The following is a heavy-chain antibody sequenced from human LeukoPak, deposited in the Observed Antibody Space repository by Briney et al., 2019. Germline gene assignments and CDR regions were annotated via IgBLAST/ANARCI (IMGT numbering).Heavy chain of an antibody. CDR3: ARGLGPIAVFDP. J-gene: IGHJ5*02. CDR2: IYTSGST. V-gene: IGHV4-61*02. D-gene: IGHD6-6*01. CDR1: GGSISSGSYY. Sequence: SSETLSLTCTVSGGSISSGSYYWSWIRQPAGKGLEWIGRIYTSGSTNYNPSLKSRVTISVETSKNQFSLKLRSVTAADTAVYYCARGLGPIAVFDPWGQGTLVTVSS.